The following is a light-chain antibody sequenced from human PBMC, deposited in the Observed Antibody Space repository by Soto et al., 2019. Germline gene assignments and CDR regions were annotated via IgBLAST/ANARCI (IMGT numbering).Light chain of an antibody. J-gene: IGLJ7*01. CDR3: ATSDDSLNAAV. Sequence: QAVVTQPPSLSGTPGQRVTISCSGSTSNIAGNTVHWYQHLPETAPKLLIYIDDQRPSGVPDRFSGSKSGTSASLAISGLQSEDEADYYCATSDDSLNAAVFGGGTQLTVL. CDR1: TSNIAGNT. V-gene: IGLV1-44*01. CDR2: IDD.